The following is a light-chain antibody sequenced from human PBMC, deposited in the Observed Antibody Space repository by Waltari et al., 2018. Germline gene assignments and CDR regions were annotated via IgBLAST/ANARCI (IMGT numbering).Light chain of an antibody. CDR1: SSNIGRNT. J-gene: IGLJ1*01. CDR3: AAWDDSLNGLYV. V-gene: IGLV1-44*01. Sequence: QSVLTQPPSASGTPGQRVTISCSGSSSNIGRNTVNWYQQLPGAAPKLLIYSNNQRPSGVPDRISGSKSGTAASLAISGLQSEDEADYYCAAWDDSLNGLYVFGTGTKVTVL. CDR2: SNN.